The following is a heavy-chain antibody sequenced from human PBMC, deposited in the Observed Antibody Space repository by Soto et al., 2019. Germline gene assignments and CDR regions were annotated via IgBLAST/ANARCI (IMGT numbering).Heavy chain of an antibody. CDR2: IYYSGST. CDR1: GGSIRSGGYY. CDR3: ARATPYYDFWSGINWFDP. V-gene: IGHV4-31*03. Sequence: PSETLSLTCTVSGGSIRSGGYYWSWIRQHPGKGLEWIGYIYYSGSTYYNPSLKSRVTISVDTSKNQFSLKLSSVTAADTAVYYCARATPYYDFWSGINWFDPWGQGTLVTVSS. J-gene: IGHJ5*02. D-gene: IGHD3-3*01.